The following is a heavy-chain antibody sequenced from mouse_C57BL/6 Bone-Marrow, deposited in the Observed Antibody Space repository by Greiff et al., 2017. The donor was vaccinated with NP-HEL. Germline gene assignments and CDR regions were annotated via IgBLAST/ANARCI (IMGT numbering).Heavy chain of an antibody. CDR3: ARSDIYNDYDGYAMAY. CDR2: INPNNGGT. J-gene: IGHJ4*01. CDR1: GYTFTDYN. D-gene: IGHD2-4*01. Sequence: EVQLQQSGPELVKPGASVKIPCKASGYTFTDYNMDWVKQSHGKSLEWIGDINPNNGGTIYNQKFKGKATLTVDKSSSTAYMELRSLTSEDTAVSSCARSDIYNDYDGYAMAYWGQGTPVPVPS. V-gene: IGHV1-18*01.